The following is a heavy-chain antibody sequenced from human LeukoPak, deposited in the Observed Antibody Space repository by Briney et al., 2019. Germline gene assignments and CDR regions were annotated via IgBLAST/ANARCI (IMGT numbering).Heavy chain of an antibody. CDR3: ASGYCRGGXCNNLDY. CDR2: IYSGDTT. CDR1: GFTVSSNY. J-gene: IGHJ4*02. V-gene: IGHV3-53*01. Sequence: GGSLRLSCAASGFTVSSNYMSWVRQAPGKGLEWVSVIYSGDTTSYADSVKGRFTISRDNSKNTLYLQMNSLRAEDTAVYYCASGYCRGGXCNNLDYWGQGTLVTVSS. D-gene: IGHD2-15*01.